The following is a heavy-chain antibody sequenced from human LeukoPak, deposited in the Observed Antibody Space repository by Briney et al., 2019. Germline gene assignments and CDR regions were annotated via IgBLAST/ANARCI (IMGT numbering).Heavy chain of an antibody. CDR3: ARLIAVSSGSSWYDY. Sequence: GESLKISCKGSGYSFTSYWIGWVRQMPGKGLEWMGIIYPGDSDTRYSPSFQGQVTISADKSISTAYLQWSSQKASDTAMYYCARLIAVSSGSSWYDYWGQGTLVTVSS. D-gene: IGHD6-13*01. CDR2: IYPGDSDT. V-gene: IGHV5-51*01. J-gene: IGHJ4*02. CDR1: GYSFTSYW.